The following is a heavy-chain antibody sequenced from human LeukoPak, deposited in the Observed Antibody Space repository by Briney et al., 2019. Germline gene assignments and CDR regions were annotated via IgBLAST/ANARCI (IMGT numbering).Heavy chain of an antibody. CDR2: IYSGDTT. CDR3: ARGPTAQEDFDY. CDR1: GFTVSSNY. J-gene: IGHJ4*02. V-gene: IGHV3-66*01. Sequence: PGGSLRLSCAASGFTVSSNYMSWVRQAPGKGLEWVSLIYSGDTTYYADSVKGRFTISRDNSKNTLYLQMNSLRAEDTAVYYCARGPTAQEDFDYWGQGTLVTVSS.